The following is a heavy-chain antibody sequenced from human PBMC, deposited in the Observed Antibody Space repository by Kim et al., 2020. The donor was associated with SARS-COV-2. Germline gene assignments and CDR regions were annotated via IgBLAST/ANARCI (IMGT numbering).Heavy chain of an antibody. J-gene: IGHJ4*02. Sequence: DTYYPGSVKGRLTISRENAKNSLYLQMNSLRAGDTAVYYCARDRGGGVDYWGQGTLVTVSS. D-gene: IGHD3-10*01. V-gene: IGHV3-13*01. CDR3: ARDRGGGVDY. CDR2: DT.